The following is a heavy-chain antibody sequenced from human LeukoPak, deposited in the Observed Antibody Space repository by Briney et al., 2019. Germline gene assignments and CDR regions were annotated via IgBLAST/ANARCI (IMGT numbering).Heavy chain of an antibody. D-gene: IGHD3-10*01. CDR3: ARDRGLWFGELLFHYYGMDV. V-gene: IGHV5-51*01. Sequence: GESLKISCKGSGYSFTSYWIGWVRQMPGKGLEWMGIIYPGDSDTRYSPSFQGQVTISADKSISTAYLQWSSLRSEDTAVYYCARDRGLWFGELLFHYYGMDVWGQGTTVTVSS. J-gene: IGHJ6*02. CDR2: IYPGDSDT. CDR1: GYSFTSYW.